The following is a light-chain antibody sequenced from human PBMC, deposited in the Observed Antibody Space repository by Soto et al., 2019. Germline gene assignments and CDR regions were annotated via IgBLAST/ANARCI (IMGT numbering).Light chain of an antibody. CDR2: GAS. J-gene: IGKJ1*01. V-gene: IGKV3-20*01. Sequence: DSVLTQSPGTLSLSPGERATLSCRASQTVSSRSLAWYQQKPGQAPRLLIFGASTRAAGFPDRFSGSGSGTDFTLTISRLEPEDFAVYYCQQYGSSPRTFGQGTKVDIK. CDR1: QTVSSRS. CDR3: QQYGSSPRT.